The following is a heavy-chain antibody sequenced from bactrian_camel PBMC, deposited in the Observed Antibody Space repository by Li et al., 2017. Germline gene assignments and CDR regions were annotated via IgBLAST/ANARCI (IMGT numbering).Heavy chain of an antibody. J-gene: IGHJ4*01. Sequence: VQLVESGGGLVQPGGSLRLSCAASGFQFSDYDMYWVRQAPGKGLEWVAGINSGGGATLYSPSVEGRFTISKDNAKSTVYLQMNTLKPEDTAVYYCAADSLNRGGSPIRQGTQVTVS. CDR1: GFQFSDYD. CDR2: INSGGGAT. D-gene: IGHD2*01. V-gene: IGHV3S40*01.